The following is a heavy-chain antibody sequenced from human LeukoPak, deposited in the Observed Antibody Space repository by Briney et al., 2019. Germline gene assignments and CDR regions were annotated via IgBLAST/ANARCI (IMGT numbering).Heavy chain of an antibody. CDR3: ARVDRGYGCFDY. CDR2: ISSSGSTI. Sequence: PGGSLRLSCAASGFTFSSYSMNWVRQAPGKGLEWVSYISSSGSTIYYADSVKGRFTISRDNAKNSLYLQMNSLRAEDTAVYYCARVDRGYGCFDYWGQGTLVTVSS. D-gene: IGHD5-12*01. J-gene: IGHJ4*02. CDR1: GFTFSSYS. V-gene: IGHV3-48*01.